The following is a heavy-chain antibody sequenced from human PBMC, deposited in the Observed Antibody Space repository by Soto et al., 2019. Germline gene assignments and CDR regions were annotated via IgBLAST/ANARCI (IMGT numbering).Heavy chain of an antibody. Sequence: GGSLRLSCAASGFTVSSNYMNWVRQAPGKGLEWVSVVNSGGTTYYADSVKGRFTISRDNSKNTLYLQMNSLRAEDTAVYYCAKNPGYYYDSTGYHFDYWGQGTLVTVSS. J-gene: IGHJ4*02. V-gene: IGHV3-53*01. CDR3: AKNPGYYYDSTGYHFDY. CDR1: GFTVSSNY. CDR2: VNSGGTT. D-gene: IGHD3-22*01.